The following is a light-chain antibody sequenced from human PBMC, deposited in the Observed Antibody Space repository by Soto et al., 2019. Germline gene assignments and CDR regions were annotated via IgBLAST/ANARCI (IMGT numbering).Light chain of an antibody. CDR1: QSVSSN. J-gene: IGKJ2*01. CDR3: QQYNNWLPYT. Sequence: EIVMKQSPATLYVSPGERATLSCRASQSVSSNLAWYQQKPGQAPRLLIYGASTRATGIPARFSGSGSGTEFTLTISSLQSEDFAVYYCQQYNNWLPYTFGQGTKLEIK. V-gene: IGKV3-15*01. CDR2: GAS.